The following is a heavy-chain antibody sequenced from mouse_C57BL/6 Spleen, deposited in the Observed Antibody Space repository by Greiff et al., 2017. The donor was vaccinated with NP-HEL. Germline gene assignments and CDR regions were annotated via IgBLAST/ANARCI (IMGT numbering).Heavy chain of an antibody. V-gene: IGHV1-69*01. CDR1: GYTFTSYW. J-gene: IGHJ4*01. CDR2: IDPSDSYT. Sequence: QVHVKQPGAELVMPGASVKLSCKASGYTFTSYWMHWVKQRPGQGLEWIGEIDPSDSYTNYNQKFKGKSTLTVDKSSSTAYMQLSSLTSEDSAVYYCARSDSSGYYYAMDYWGQGTSVTVSS. CDR3: ARSDSSGYYYAMDY. D-gene: IGHD3-2*02.